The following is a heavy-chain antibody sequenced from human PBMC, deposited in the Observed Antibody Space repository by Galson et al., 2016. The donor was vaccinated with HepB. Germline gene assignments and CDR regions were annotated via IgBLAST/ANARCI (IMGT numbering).Heavy chain of an antibody. CDR1: GFTFSNYV. CDR2: ISYDGSSK. CDR3: AKVPSMVRGF. D-gene: IGHD3-10*01. V-gene: IGHV3-30*04. J-gene: IGHJ3*01. Sequence: SLRLSCAASGFTFSNYVMHWVRRAPGKGLEWVAVISYDGSSKYYADSVKGRFTISRDNSKNTLYLQMNSLRAEDTAVYYCAKVPSMVRGFWGQGTMVTVSS.